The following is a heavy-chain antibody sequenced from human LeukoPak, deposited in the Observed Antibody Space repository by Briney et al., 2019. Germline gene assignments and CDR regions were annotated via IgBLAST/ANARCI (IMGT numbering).Heavy chain of an antibody. CDR1: GGSFSGYY. D-gene: IGHD2-2*01. J-gene: IGHJ5*02. Sequence: SETLSLTCAVSGGSFSGYYWSWIRQPPGKGLEWIGEINHSGSTNYNPSLKSRVTISVDTSKNQFSLKLSSVTAADTAVYYCARTIVVVPAADKSGWFDPRGQGTLVTVSS. CDR3: ARTIVVVPAADKSGWFDP. CDR2: INHSGST. V-gene: IGHV4-34*01.